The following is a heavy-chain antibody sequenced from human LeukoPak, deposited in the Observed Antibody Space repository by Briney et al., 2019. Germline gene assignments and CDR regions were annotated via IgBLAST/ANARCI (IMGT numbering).Heavy chain of an antibody. CDR2: ISSSSSYI. J-gene: IGHJ4*02. D-gene: IGHD1-26*01. CDR3: ARGATNDY. V-gene: IGHV3-21*01. Sequence: PGGSLRLSCAASGFTVSSNYMSWVRQAPGKGLEWVSSISSSSSYIYYADSVKGRFTISRDNAKNSLYLQMNSLRAEDTAVYYCARGATNDYWGQGTLVTVSS. CDR1: GFTVSSNY.